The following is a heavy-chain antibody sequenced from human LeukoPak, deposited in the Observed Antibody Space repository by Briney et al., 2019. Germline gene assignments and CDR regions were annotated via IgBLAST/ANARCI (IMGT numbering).Heavy chain of an antibody. CDR3: ARDDCSGGTCLGGY. J-gene: IGHJ4*02. Sequence: PGGSLRLSCAASGFTFSNYAMSWVRQAPGKGLEWVSSISSSGGSTFYADSVKGRFTISRDNSKNTLYLQMNSLRVEDTAVYYCARDDCSGGTCLGGYWGQGTLVTVSS. CDR2: ISSSGGST. V-gene: IGHV3-23*01. D-gene: IGHD2-15*01. CDR1: GFTFSNYA.